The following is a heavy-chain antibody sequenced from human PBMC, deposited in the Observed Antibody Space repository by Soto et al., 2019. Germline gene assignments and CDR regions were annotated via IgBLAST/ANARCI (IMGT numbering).Heavy chain of an antibody. Sequence: PXVSLQLSCAASGFTFSSYAMHWVRQAPGKGLEWVAVISYDGSNKYYADSVKGRFTISRDNSKNTLYLQMNSLRAEDTAVYYCARDNDSSGYYLDYWGQGTLVTVSS. CDR3: ARDNDSSGYYLDY. J-gene: IGHJ4*02. V-gene: IGHV3-30-3*01. D-gene: IGHD3-22*01. CDR1: GFTFSSYA. CDR2: ISYDGSNK.